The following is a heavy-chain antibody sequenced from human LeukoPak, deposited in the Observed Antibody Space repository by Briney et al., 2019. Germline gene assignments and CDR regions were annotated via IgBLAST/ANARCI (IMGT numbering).Heavy chain of an antibody. J-gene: IGHJ6*02. CDR1: GGSISNNY. CDR3: ARDRFSGGYYYYGMDV. CDR2: IYYSGST. Sequence: PSETLSLTCTVSGGSISNNYWSWIRQPPGKGLEWIGYIYYSGSTNYNASLKSRVTISVDTSKNQFSLKLSSVTAADTAVYYCARDRFSGGYYYYGMDVWGQGTTVTVS. D-gene: IGHD2-15*01. V-gene: IGHV4-59*01.